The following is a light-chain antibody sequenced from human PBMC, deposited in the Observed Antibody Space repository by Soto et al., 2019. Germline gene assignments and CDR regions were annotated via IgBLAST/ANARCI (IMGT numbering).Light chain of an antibody. CDR1: GSDVGGYNY. J-gene: IGLJ2*01. Sequence: QSVLTQPPSASGSPGQSVTISCTGTGSDVGGYNYVSWYQHHPGKAPKLMLYEVSTRPSGVPDRFSGSKSGNTASLTVSGLQAEDEADYYCSSYASSNIYVVFGGGTKVTVL. V-gene: IGLV2-8*01. CDR3: SSYASSNIYVV. CDR2: EVS.